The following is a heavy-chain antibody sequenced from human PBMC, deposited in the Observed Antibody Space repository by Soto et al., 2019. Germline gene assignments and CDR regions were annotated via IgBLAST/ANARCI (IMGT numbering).Heavy chain of an antibody. CDR3: ARHSYYDILTGRYYYYYMDV. CDR1: GYSFTSYW. Sequence: GESLKISCKGSGYSFTSYWIGWVRQMPGKGLEWMGIIYPGDSDTRYSPSFQGQVTISADKSISTAYLQWSSLKASDTAMYYCARHSYYDILTGRYYYYYMDVWGKGTTVTVSS. V-gene: IGHV5-51*01. CDR2: IYPGDSDT. D-gene: IGHD3-9*01. J-gene: IGHJ6*03.